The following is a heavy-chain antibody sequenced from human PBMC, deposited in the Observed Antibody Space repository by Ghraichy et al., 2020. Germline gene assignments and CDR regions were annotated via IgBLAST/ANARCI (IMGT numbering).Heavy chain of an antibody. D-gene: IGHD3-22*01. Sequence: GGSLRLSCTGSGLTLSPYWMHWVRQAPGKGLVWVARIDGDGTTTDYADSVKGRFTISRDYAKNTVYLQMNSLRTEDTAVYYCGRYYLDSSGYFPFDYWGQGALVTVSS. CDR1: GLTLSPYW. J-gene: IGHJ4*02. V-gene: IGHV3-74*01. CDR3: GRYYLDSSGYFPFDY. CDR2: IDGDGTTT.